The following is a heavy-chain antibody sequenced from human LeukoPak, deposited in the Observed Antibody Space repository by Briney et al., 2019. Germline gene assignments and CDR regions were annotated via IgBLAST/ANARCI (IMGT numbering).Heavy chain of an antibody. D-gene: IGHD5-18*01. Sequence: GGSLRLSCAASGFSLSGYWMTWVRQAPGKGLEWVARLHADGVEQNYVDSVTGRFTMSRGNAKNSLDLQMNSLRVEDTAVYYCARGGYSFDYLGQGALVAVSS. CDR2: LHADGVEQ. CDR1: GFSLSGYW. CDR3: ARGGYSFDY. V-gene: IGHV3-7*01. J-gene: IGHJ4*02.